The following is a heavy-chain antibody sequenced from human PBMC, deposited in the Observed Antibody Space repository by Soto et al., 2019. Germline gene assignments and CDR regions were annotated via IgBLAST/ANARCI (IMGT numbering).Heavy chain of an antibody. CDR2: VYHTGTT. CDR1: GGPFSGDELY. Sequence: TLSLPGVVSGGPFSGDELYWSWIRHLPGKGLEWIANVYHTGTTYYNPSLNSRVSMSVETYKHQLSLKLTYVTAADTAVYYCARAVYCTTANCWDDFHYYNIDVWGQGTAVTVSS. D-gene: IGHD2-2*01. V-gene: IGHV4-31*02. J-gene: IGHJ6*02. CDR3: ARAVYCTTANCWDDFHYYNIDV.